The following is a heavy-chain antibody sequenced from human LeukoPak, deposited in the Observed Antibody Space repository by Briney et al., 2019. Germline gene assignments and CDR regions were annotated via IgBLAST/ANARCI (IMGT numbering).Heavy chain of an antibody. J-gene: IGHJ4*02. Sequence: GGSLRLSCAASGFTFNTYSMNWVRQAPRKGLEWVSFISSSGTSTHYADSVKGRFTVSRDNAKNSLYLQMNSLRDDDTSVYYCTRGGVRREDYWGQGILVTVSS. CDR3: TRGGVRREDY. CDR1: GFTFNTYS. V-gene: IGHV3-48*02. CDR2: ISSSGTST. D-gene: IGHD5-12*01.